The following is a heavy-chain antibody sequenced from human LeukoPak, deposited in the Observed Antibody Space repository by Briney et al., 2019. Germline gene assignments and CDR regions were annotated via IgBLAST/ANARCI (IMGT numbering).Heavy chain of an antibody. V-gene: IGHV3-23*01. Sequence: GGSLRLSCAASGFTFSSYAMGWVRQAPGKGLEWVSAISGSGGSTYYADSVKGRFTISRDNSKNTLYLQMNSLRAEDTAVYYCARMYDSSGYYYGYWGQGTLVTVSS. CDR2: ISGSGGST. CDR1: GFTFSSYA. D-gene: IGHD3-22*01. J-gene: IGHJ4*02. CDR3: ARMYDSSGYYYGY.